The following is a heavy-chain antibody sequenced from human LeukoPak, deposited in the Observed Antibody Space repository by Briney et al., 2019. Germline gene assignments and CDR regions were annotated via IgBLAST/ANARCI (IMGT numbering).Heavy chain of an antibody. J-gene: IGHJ4*02. Sequence: GGSLRLSCAASGFTFSSYAMHWVRQAPGKGLEWVAVISYDGSNKYYADSVKGRFTISRDNAKNSLYLQMNSLRDEDTAVYSRVQQLLRPYDYWGQGTLVTVSS. CDR1: GFTFSSYA. CDR3: VQQLLRPYDY. CDR2: ISYDGSNK. V-gene: IGHV3-30-3*01. D-gene: IGHD6-6*01.